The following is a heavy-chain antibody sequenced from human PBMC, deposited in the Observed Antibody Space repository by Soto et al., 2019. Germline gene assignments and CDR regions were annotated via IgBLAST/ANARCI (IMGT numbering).Heavy chain of an antibody. CDR3: AKGRGIFGVVTKNFDY. D-gene: IGHD3-3*01. CDR1: GFTFSSYW. CDR2: IYSDGSST. J-gene: IGHJ4*02. Sequence: EVQLVESGGGLVQPGGSLRLSCVVSGFTFSSYWIHWVRQAPGKGLVWVSRIYSDGSSTSYADSVKGRFIISRDNAKNTVYLQMNSLRAEDTAVYYCAKGRGIFGVVTKNFDYWGQGTLVTVSS. V-gene: IGHV3-74*01.